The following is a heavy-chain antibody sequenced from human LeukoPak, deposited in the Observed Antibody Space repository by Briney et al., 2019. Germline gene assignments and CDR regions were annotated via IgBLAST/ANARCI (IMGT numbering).Heavy chain of an antibody. CDR1: GFIFSHYG. CDR3: ARELSQIVWGGLDY. Sequence: GGSLRLSCTASGFIFSHYGMHWVRQAPGKGLEWVAVIQNDASTRNYVDSVKGRFTISRDNSENTVFLQMDSLRVEDTAVYYCARELSQIVWGGLDYGGQGTLVSVSS. CDR2: IQNDASTR. D-gene: IGHD2-21*01. J-gene: IGHJ4*02. V-gene: IGHV3-33*05.